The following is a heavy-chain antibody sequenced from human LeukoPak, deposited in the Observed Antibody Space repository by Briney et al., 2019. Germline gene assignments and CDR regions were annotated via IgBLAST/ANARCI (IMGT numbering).Heavy chain of an antibody. J-gene: IGHJ1*01. CDR3: ARGPTVTPMAEYFQH. V-gene: IGHV1-69*13. Sequence: ASVKVSCKASGGAFSSYAISWVRQAPGQGLEWMGGIIPIFGTANYAQKFQGRVTITADESTGTAYMELSSLRSEDTAVYYCARGPTVTPMAEYFQHWGQGTLVTVSS. CDR2: IIPIFGTA. CDR1: GGAFSSYA. D-gene: IGHD4-17*01.